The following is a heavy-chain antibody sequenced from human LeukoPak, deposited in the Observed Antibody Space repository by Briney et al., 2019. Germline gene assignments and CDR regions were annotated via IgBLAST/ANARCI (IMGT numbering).Heavy chain of an antibody. CDR3: VREARGYHYTYFDY. CDR1: GFTLSSHD. J-gene: IGHJ4*02. D-gene: IGHD5-18*01. Sequence: GGSLRLSCTASGFTLSSHDMHWVRQATGKGLEWVAAIASGSQTFYAGSVKGRFTISREDAKNSLYLQMNSLRAGDTAVYYCVREARGYHYTYFDYWGQGTLVTVSS. V-gene: IGHV3-13*01. CDR2: IASGSQT.